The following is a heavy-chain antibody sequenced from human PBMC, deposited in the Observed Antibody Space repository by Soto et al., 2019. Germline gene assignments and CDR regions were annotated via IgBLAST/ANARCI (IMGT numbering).Heavy chain of an antibody. D-gene: IGHD6-13*01. CDR1: GFTFSSYA. CDR2: FSGSGDTT. CDR3: AKPAAANSFTWFDP. V-gene: IGHV3-23*01. Sequence: EVQLLESGGGLVQPGGSLRLSCVASGFTFSSYAMSWVRQAPGKGLQWVSAFSGSGDTTYYIDSVKGRLTISRDNSKNTLYLQMNNLRAEDTAVYYCAKPAAANSFTWFDPWGQGILVTVSS. J-gene: IGHJ5*02.